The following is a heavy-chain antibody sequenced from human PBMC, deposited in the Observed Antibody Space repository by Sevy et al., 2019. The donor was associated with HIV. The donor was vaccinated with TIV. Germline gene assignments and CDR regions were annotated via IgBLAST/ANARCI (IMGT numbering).Heavy chain of an antibody. CDR1: GFTFSSYA. D-gene: IGHD3-22*01. V-gene: IGHV3-64D*06. Sequence: GGSLRLSCSASGFTFSSYAMHWVRQAPGKGLEYVSAISSNGGSTYYADSVKGRFTISRDNSKNTLYLQMSSLRAEDTAVYYCAKFGDYYDSGGYYWYFDFWGRGTLVTVSS. CDR3: AKFGDYYDSGGYYWYFDF. J-gene: IGHJ2*01. CDR2: ISSNGGST.